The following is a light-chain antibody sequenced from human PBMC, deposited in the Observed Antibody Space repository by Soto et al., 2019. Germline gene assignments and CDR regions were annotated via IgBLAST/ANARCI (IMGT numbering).Light chain of an antibody. V-gene: IGKV1-5*01. CDR2: DAS. CDR1: QSINNR. CDR3: KKYGSTPWT. Sequence: IQMTQSPPNLSACRGYRVTITCRASQSINNRLAWYQQMPGKDPNLLIYDASSLESGVPSRFRGSGSETEFTLTITRLEPEDFAVYYCKKYGSTPWTGGKGPKGAIK. J-gene: IGKJ1*01.